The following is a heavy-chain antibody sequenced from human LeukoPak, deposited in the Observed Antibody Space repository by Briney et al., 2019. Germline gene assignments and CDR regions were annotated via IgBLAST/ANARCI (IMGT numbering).Heavy chain of an antibody. D-gene: IGHD6-13*01. CDR3: ARENWPRDYRAAAGDDAFDI. V-gene: IGHV1-18*01. Sequence: GASVKVSCKASGYTFTSYGISWVRQAPGQGLEWMGWISAYNGNTNYAQKLQGRVTMTTDTSTSTAYMELRSLRSDDTAVYYCARENWPRDYRAAAGDDAFDIWGQGTMVTVSS. CDR2: ISAYNGNT. J-gene: IGHJ3*02. CDR1: GYTFTSYG.